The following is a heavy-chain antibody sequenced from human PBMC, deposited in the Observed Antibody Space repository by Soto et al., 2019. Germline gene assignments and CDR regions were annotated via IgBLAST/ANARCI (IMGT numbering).Heavy chain of an antibody. CDR3: ARGVDAGVDV. J-gene: IGHJ6*02. V-gene: IGHV1-8*01. Sequence: RQATGQGLEWMGWMSPNSGATGYAQKFQGRVTMTRDTSISTAYMELSNLRSEDTAIYYCARGVDAGVDVWGQGSTVTV. CDR2: MSPNSGAT. D-gene: IGHD1-1*01.